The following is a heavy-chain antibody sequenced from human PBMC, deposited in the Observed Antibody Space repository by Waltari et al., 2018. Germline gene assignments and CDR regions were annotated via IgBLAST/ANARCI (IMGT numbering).Heavy chain of an antibody. CDR1: GYSFTGFY. V-gene: IGHV1-2*02. J-gene: IGHJ4*02. D-gene: IGHD3-22*01. Sequence: QVHLVQSGTEGRTPGDSVKVHCKASGYSFTGFYIQWVRQAPGQGLGWMGLINPNSGGTSYAQKFQGRVTMTRDTSISTVYMELSRLRSDDTAIYYCARDYYDSSMGLDYFDYWGQGSLVTVSS. CDR3: ARDYYDSSMGLDYFDY. CDR2: INPNSGGT.